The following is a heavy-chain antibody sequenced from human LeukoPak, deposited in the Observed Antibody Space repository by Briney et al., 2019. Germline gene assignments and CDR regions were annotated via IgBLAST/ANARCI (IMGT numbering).Heavy chain of an antibody. V-gene: IGHV4-31*03. CDR2: INYSGST. Sequence: SETLSLTCTVSGGSISSGGYYWSWIRQHPGKGLEWIGYINYSGSTYYNPSLKSRVTISVDTSKNQFSLKLSSVTAADTAVYYCGAAAGTWYFDLWGRGTLVTVSS. D-gene: IGHD6-13*01. CDR1: GGSISSGGYY. J-gene: IGHJ2*01. CDR3: GAAAGTWYFDL.